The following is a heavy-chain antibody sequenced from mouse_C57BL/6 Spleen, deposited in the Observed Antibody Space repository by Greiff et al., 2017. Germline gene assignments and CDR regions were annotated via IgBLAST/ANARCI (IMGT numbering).Heavy chain of an antibody. CDR2: IDPENGDT. Sequence: EVQLQQSGAELVRPGASVKLSCTASGFNIKDDYMHWVKQRPEQGLEWIGWIDPENGDTEYASKFQGRATITADTSSNTAYLQLSSLTSEDTAVYYCTTLRLREGFAYWGQGTLVTVSA. D-gene: IGHD3-2*02. V-gene: IGHV14-4*01. CDR3: TTLRLREGFAY. J-gene: IGHJ3*01. CDR1: GFNIKDDY.